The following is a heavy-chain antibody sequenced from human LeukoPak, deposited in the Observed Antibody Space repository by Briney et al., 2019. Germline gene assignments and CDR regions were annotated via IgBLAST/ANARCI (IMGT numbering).Heavy chain of an antibody. V-gene: IGHV4-34*01. CDR1: GGSFSGYY. J-gene: IGHJ4*02. CDR2: INHSGST. Sequence: PSETLSLTCAVYGGSFSGYYWSWIRQPPGKGLEWIGEINHSGSTNYNPSLKSRVTISVDTSKNQFSLKLSSVTAADTAVYYCARVGYDYVWGSYRRSVFDYWGQGTLVTVSS. CDR3: ARVGYDYVWGSYRRSVFDY. D-gene: IGHD3-16*02.